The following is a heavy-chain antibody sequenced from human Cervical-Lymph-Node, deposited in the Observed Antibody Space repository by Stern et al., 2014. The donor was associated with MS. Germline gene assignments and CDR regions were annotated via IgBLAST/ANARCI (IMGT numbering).Heavy chain of an antibody. CDR3: ARQRYFDY. CDR1: GYTFTSYW. V-gene: IGHV5-51*01. CDR2: IFSGGSDI. J-gene: IGHJ4*02. Sequence: VQLVQSGPEVKRPGESLKISCPASGYTFTSYWIGWVRQMPGKGLEWIAIIFSGGSDIRYTPSFQGQVTIPADKSSNTAYLQWNNLKAADTAIYYCARQRYFDYWGQGTLVTVSS.